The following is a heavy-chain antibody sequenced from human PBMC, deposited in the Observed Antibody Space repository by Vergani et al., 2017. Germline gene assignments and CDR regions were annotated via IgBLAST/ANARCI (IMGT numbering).Heavy chain of an antibody. CDR3: ARDRIGGSTALEH. CDR1: GFTFSENW. J-gene: IGHJ1*01. V-gene: IGHV3-74*01. D-gene: IGHD1-7*01. CDR2: INGNGGRT. Sequence: EVQLVESGGGLVQPGGSLRLACTASGFTFSENWKHWVRQVPGKGLMWVSRINGNGGRTTYGESVKGRFTIYRDNAKNILWLQMNSLTHEDTAVYYCARDRIGGSTALEHWGQGTLVTVSS.